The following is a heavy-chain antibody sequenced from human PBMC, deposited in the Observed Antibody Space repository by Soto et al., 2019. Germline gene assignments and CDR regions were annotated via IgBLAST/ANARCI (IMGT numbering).Heavy chain of an antibody. CDR3: AKDDFTDRGDDYFDY. V-gene: IGHV3-23*01. J-gene: IGHJ4*02. D-gene: IGHD2-21*02. Sequence: PGGSLRLSCAASGFSFTNFAMSWVRQAPGKGLEWVAGIGASGDITWYADSVKGRLSISRDNSKNTLYMQVNSLRFEDTAVYYCAKDDFTDRGDDYFDYWGPGTLVTVSS. CDR2: IGASGDIT. CDR1: GFSFTNFA.